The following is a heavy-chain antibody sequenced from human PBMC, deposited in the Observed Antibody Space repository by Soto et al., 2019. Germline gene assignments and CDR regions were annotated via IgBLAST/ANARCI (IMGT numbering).Heavy chain of an antibody. J-gene: IGHJ3*01. V-gene: IGHV3-9*01. CDR1: GFTFDDYT. Sequence: ESGGGLVQPGRSLRLSCAGSGFTFDDYTMHWVRQAPGKGLEWVAGITLSSRNIAYADSVKGRFTISRDNAKNSLYLQMSSLRPEDTALYYCAKDWEVVSGNGAFDVWGRGTMVTVSS. CDR3: AKDWEVVSGNGAFDV. D-gene: IGHD3-22*01. CDR2: ITLSSRNI.